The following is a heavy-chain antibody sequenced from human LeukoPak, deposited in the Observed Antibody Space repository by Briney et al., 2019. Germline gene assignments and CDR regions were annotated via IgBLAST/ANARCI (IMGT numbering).Heavy chain of an antibody. D-gene: IGHD3-9*01. CDR1: GFTFNTYT. V-gene: IGHV3-21*01. J-gene: IGHJ4*02. CDR3: ARTYYDILTGYNPYFDY. CDR2: ITASSTAI. Sequence: PGRSLRLSCAATGFTFNTYTMNWVRQAPGKGLEWVSSITASSTAIYSADSVKGRFTISRDNAKNFLYLQMNSLRAEDTAVYYCARTYYDILTGYNPYFDYWGQGILVTVSS.